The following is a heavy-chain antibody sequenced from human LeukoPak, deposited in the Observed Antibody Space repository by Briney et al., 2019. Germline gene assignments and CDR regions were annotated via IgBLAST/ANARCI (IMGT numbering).Heavy chain of an antibody. Sequence: ETLSLTCTVSGGSISSSSYYWGWIRQPPGKGLEWIGSIYYSGSTYYNPSLKSRVTISVDTSKNQFSLKLSSVTAADTAVYYCAREEAYYYGSGSYHYWGQGTLVTVSS. CDR2: IYYSGST. CDR3: AREEAYYYGSGSYHY. CDR1: GGSISSSSYY. V-gene: IGHV4-39*07. J-gene: IGHJ4*02. D-gene: IGHD3-10*01.